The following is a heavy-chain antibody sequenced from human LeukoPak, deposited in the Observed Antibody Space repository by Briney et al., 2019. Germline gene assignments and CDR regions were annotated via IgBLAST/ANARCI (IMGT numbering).Heavy chain of an antibody. J-gene: IGHJ6*03. CDR2: IIPIFGTA. D-gene: IGHD3-3*01. Sequence: SVKVSCKASGGTFSSYAISWVRQAPGQGLEWMGGIIPIFGTANYAQKFQGRVTITTDESTSTAYMELSSLRSEDTAVYYCASSIRSRSSYHYMDVWGKGTTVTVSS. CDR1: GGTFSSYA. V-gene: IGHV1-69*05. CDR3: ASSIRSRSSYHYMDV.